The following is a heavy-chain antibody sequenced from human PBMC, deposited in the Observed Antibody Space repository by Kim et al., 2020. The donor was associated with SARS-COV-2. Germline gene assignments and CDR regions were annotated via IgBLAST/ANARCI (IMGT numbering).Heavy chain of an antibody. V-gene: IGHV3-9*01. D-gene: IGHD2-2*01. CDR3: AKPMPLGY. CDR2: ISWNSGSI. J-gene: IGHJ4*02. CDR1: GFTFDDYA. Sequence: GGSLRLSCAASGFTFDDYAMHWVRQAPGKGLEWVSGISWNSGSIGYADSVKGRFTISRDNAKNSMYLQMNSLRAEDTALYYCAKPMPLGYWGQGTLVTVSS.